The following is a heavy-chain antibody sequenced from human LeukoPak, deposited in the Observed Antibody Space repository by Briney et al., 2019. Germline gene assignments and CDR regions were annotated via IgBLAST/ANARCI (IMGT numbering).Heavy chain of an antibody. J-gene: IGHJ3*02. D-gene: IGHD3-22*01. CDR3: AKLHYDSSGYSPEYAFDI. Sequence: GGSLRLSCAASGFTFSTYAMSWVRQAPGKGLEWVSTISGSGGSTHYVDSVKGRFTISRDNSKNTLYLQMNSLRAEDTAIYYCAKLHYDSSGYSPEYAFDIWGQGTMVTVSS. CDR1: GFTFSTYA. V-gene: IGHV3-23*01. CDR2: ISGSGGST.